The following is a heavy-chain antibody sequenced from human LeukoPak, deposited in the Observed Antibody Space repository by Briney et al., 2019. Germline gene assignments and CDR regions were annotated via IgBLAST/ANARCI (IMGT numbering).Heavy chain of an antibody. J-gene: IGHJ3*02. D-gene: IGHD3-9*01. CDR3: ARAIIGDPFHI. CDR1: GYTFTNYY. CDR2: INPGGDNT. Sequence: GASVKVSCKASGYTFTNYYIHWVRQAPGQGLEWMGLINPGGDNTDYAQNFQGRVTMTRDTSTSTVYMGLSSLRSEDTAVYYCARAIIGDPFHIWGQGTMVTVSS. V-gene: IGHV1-46*01.